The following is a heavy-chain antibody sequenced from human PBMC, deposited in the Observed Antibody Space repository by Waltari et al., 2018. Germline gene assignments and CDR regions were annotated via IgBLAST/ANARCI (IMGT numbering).Heavy chain of an antibody. J-gene: IGHJ4*02. D-gene: IGHD5-18*01. V-gene: IGHV7-4-1*02. CDR2: ISTNTGTP. CDR3: ARGIQLWGRGSWYFDD. Sequence: QVQLVQSGSELKKPGASVKVSCKASGYIFTNYAMNWVRQAPGQGLEWMGWISTNTGTPTFAQGFTVRFVFSFDTSVSTAYLQISSLKAEDTAVYYCARGIQLWGRGSWYFDDWGQGTLVTVSS. CDR1: GYIFTNYA.